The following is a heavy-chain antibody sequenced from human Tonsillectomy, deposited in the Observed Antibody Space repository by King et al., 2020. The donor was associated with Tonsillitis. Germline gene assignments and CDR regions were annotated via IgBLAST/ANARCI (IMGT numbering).Heavy chain of an antibody. V-gene: IGHV3-30*02. CDR3: AKDEAMIRRVIIPGGAFDI. Sequence: VQLVVSGRGVVQPGGSLRLSCAASEFTFSNYAMHWVRQAPGKGPEWVAFIRYDGSKEYYADSVKGRFTISRDNPKNTLYLQMNTLRAKDTAVYYCAKDEAMIRRVIIPGGAFDIWGQGTMVTVSS. CDR1: EFTFSNYA. D-gene: IGHD3-10*01. CDR2: IRYDGSKE. J-gene: IGHJ3*02.